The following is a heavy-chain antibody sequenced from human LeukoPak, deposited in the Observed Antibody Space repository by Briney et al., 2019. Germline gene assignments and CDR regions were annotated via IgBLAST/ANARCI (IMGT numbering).Heavy chain of an antibody. CDR2: ISSSGGST. V-gene: IGHV3-23*01. Sequence: GGSLRLSCAASGFTFSSYAMSWVRQAPGKGLEWVSAISSSGGSTYYADSVKGRFTISRDNSKNTLYLQMNSLRAEDTAVYYCAKEKGDYDFWSGYLFPLDYWGQGTLVTVSS. CDR1: GFTFSSYA. CDR3: AKEKGDYDFWSGYLFPLDY. J-gene: IGHJ4*02. D-gene: IGHD3-3*01.